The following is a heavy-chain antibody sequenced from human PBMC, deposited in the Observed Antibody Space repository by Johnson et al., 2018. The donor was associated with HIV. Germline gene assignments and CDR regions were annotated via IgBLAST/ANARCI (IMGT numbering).Heavy chain of an antibody. J-gene: IGHJ3*02. V-gene: IGHV3-33*06. CDR3: AKEPLVRGVNAFDI. Sequence: QVQLVESGGGVVQPGRSLRLSCAASGFSFSSYGMHWVRQAPGKGLEWVANIWYDGSNKYYADSVKGRFTISRDNSKNTLFLQMNSLRAEDTAVYYCAKEPLVRGVNAFDIWGQGTMVTVSS. CDR2: IWYDGSNK. CDR1: GFSFSSYG. D-gene: IGHD3-10*01.